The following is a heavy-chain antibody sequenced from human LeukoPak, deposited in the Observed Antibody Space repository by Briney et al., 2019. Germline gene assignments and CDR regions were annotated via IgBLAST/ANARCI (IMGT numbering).Heavy chain of an antibody. D-gene: IGHD3-10*01. CDR1: GFTFSTYAM. J-gene: IGHJ4*02. Sequence: GSLRLSCASSGFTFSTYAMSWVRQPPGKGLEWIGEIYHSGSTNYNPSLKSRVTISVDKSKNQFSLKLSSVTAADTAVYYCARVGLDPLLLWFGELSPIFDYWGQGTLVTVSS. CDR2: IYHSGST. CDR3: ARVGLDPLLLWFGELSPIFDY. V-gene: IGHV4-4*02.